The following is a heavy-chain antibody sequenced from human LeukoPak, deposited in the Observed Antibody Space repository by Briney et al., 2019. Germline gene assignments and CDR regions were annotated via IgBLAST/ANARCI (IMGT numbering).Heavy chain of an antibody. CDR3: ARDGGGYYDSSGYSVTFLDY. CDR2: ISAYNGNT. D-gene: IGHD3-22*01. J-gene: IGHJ4*02. V-gene: IGHV1-18*01. Sequence: ASVKVSCKTSGYTFTSYGINWVRQAPGQGLEWMGWISAYNGNTFYAQNFQGRVTMTTDISMSTAYMELSSLRSNDTAVYYCARDGGGYYDSSGYSVTFLDYWGQGTLVTVSS. CDR1: GYTFTSYG.